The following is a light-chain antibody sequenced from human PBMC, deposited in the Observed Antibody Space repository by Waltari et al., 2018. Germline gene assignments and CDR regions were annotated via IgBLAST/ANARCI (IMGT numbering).Light chain of an antibody. Sequence: EIVLTQSPGTLSLSAGEGAPLSCRASQSVSSSYLAWYQKKPGQAPRLLIYGASSRATGIPDRFSGSGSGTDFTLNISRLEPEDFAVYYCQQYVSTPFTFGPGTKVDIK. CDR2: GAS. V-gene: IGKV3-20*01. J-gene: IGKJ3*01. CDR1: QSVSSSY. CDR3: QQYVSTPFT.